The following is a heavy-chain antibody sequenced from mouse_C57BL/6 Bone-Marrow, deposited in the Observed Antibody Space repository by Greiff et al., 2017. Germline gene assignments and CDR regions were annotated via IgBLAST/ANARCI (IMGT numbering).Heavy chain of an antibody. CDR3: TADWDWFAY. D-gene: IGHD4-1*01. CDR2: IDPENGDT. V-gene: IGHV14-4*01. J-gene: IGHJ3*01. CDR1: GFNIKDDY. Sequence: VQLQQSGAELVRPGASVKLSCTASGFNIKDDYMHWVKQRPEQGLEWIGWIDPENGDTEYASKFQGKATITVDTSSNTAYLQLSSLTSEDTAVYYCTADWDWFAYWDQGTLVTVSA.